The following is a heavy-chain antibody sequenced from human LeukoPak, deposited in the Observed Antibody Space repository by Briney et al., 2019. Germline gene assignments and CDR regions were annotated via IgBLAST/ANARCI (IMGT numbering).Heavy chain of an antibody. CDR2: ISTGGDI. Sequence: PSDTLSLTCAVSAGSICNSYCSWARQPPGKGLEFIGYISTGGDINYSPSLRSRATMSLNPSNHQLSLMLTSATTADTAVYFCVRGPGRGYDLEPWGQGSLVTVSS. J-gene: IGHJ5*02. D-gene: IGHD3-22*01. CDR3: VRGPGRGYDLEP. V-gene: IGHV4-4*08. CDR1: AGSICNSY.